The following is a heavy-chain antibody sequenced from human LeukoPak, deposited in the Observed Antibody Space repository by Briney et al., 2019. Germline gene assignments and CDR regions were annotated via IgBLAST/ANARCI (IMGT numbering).Heavy chain of an antibody. CDR1: GFTFSSYA. J-gene: IGHJ3*02. CDR3: AKKSAGQWLVQGGLDI. V-gene: IGHV3-23*01. D-gene: IGHD6-19*01. CDR2: VSGSGDST. Sequence: GGSLRLSCAASGFTFSSYAMSWVRQAPGKGLEWVSGVSGSGDSTYYADSVKGRFTISRDNSKNTQYLQMYSLRAEDTAVYYCAKKSAGQWLVQGGLDIWGQGTMVTVSS.